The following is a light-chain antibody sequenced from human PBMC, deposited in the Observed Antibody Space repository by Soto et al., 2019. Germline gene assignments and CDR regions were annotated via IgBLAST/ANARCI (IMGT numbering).Light chain of an antibody. V-gene: IGLV2-14*01. CDR3: SSYTSSSALV. CDR1: SSDVGGYDY. CDR2: EVS. J-gene: IGLJ2*01. Sequence: SALTQPASVSGSPGQSITISCTGTSSDVGGYDYVSWYQHHPGKVPKLIIYEVSKRPSGVSHRFSGSKSGNTASLTISGLQAEDEADYYCSSYTSSSALVFGGGTKATVL.